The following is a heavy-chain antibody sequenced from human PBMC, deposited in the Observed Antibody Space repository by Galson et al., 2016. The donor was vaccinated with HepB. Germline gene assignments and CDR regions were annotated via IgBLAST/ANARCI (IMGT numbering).Heavy chain of an antibody. Sequence: SLRLSCAASGFSFSTSGMSWVRQTPGRGLEWVSGITGSGDATHYADSVRGRFTISRGNSKNTLYLYMNSLRAGDTAVYYCGKHGGFDYWGQGALVTVSS. CDR1: GFSFSTSG. V-gene: IGHV3-23*01. J-gene: IGHJ4*02. D-gene: IGHD3-16*01. CDR3: GKHGGFDY. CDR2: ITGSGDAT.